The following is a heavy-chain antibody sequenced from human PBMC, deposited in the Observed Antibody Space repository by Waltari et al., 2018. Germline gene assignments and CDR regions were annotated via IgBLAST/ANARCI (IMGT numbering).Heavy chain of an antibody. Sequence: EVQLLESGGDLVQPGGSLRLSCAASGITFSTYAINWVRLAPGTGLGWISSISFGDDPYYADSVKGRLTISRDTSKDTVHLQMNGLGAEDTAVYYCATPFYHWDDPLHSWGQGTLVTVSS. J-gene: IGHJ4*02. CDR1: GITFSTYA. D-gene: IGHD1-20*01. CDR3: ATPFYHWDDPLHS. V-gene: IGHV3-23*01. CDR2: ISFGDDP.